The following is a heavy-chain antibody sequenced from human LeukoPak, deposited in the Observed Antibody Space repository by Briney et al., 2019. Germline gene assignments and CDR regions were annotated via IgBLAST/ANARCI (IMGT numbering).Heavy chain of an antibody. V-gene: IGHV3-30*02. CDR1: GFTFSNYG. Sequence: PGGSLRLSCAASGFTFSNYGMHWVRQAPGKGLEWVTFIRHEGTNKYYADSMKGRFTISRDNVKNSLYLQMNSLRDEDTAVYYCARESSGVLGFDSWGQGTLVTVSS. D-gene: IGHD3-10*01. J-gene: IGHJ4*02. CDR3: ARESSGVLGFDS. CDR2: IRHEGTNK.